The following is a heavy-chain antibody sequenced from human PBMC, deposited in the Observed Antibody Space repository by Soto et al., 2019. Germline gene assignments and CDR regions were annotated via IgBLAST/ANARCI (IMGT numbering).Heavy chain of an antibody. CDR1: GFTFSNAW. J-gene: IGHJ3*02. V-gene: IGHV3-15*01. CDR2: IKSKTDGGNT. Sequence: GGSLRLSCAVSGFTFSNAWMSWVRQAPGKGLEWVGRIKSKTDGGNTYYADSVKGRFTISRDNSKNMLYLQMNSLRVEDTAVYYCAREVRVRGFAFDIWGQGTMVTVSS. CDR3: AREVRVRGFAFDI. D-gene: IGHD3-3*01.